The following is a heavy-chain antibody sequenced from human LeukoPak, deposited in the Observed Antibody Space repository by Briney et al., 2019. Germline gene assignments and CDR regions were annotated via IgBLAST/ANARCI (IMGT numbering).Heavy chain of an antibody. D-gene: IGHD5-24*01. J-gene: IGHJ4*02. CDR1: GFTVSSNY. V-gene: IGHV3-53*01. CDR3: ARGEVATFEY. Sequence: QPGGSLRLSRAASGFTVSSNYMSWVRQAPGKGLEWVSVIYSGGSTYYADSVKGRFTISRDNSKNTLYLQMNSLRAEDTAVYYCARGEVATFEYWGQGTLVTVSS. CDR2: IYSGGST.